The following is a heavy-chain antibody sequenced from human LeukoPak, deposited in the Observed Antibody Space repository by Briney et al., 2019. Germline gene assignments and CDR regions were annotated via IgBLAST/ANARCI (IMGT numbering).Heavy chain of an antibody. J-gene: IGHJ4*02. CDR2: TRNKANSYTT. CDR3: ASALGYCSSTSCDY. D-gene: IGHD2-2*01. Sequence: GGSPRLSCAASGFTFSDHYMDWVRQAPGKRLEWVGRTRNKANSYTTEYAASVKGRFTISRDDSKNSLYLQMNSLKTEDTAVYYCASALGYCSSTSCDYWGQGTLVTVSS. CDR1: GFTFSDHY. V-gene: IGHV3-72*01.